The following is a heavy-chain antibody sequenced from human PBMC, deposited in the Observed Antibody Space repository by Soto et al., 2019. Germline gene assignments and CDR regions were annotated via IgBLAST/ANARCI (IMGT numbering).Heavy chain of an antibody. CDR2: IPSETGDQ. J-gene: IGHJ4*02. V-gene: IGHV3-21*02. Sequence: EVRLVESGGGRVKPGGSLRLSCAASGFTFNKCSMNWVRQAPGKGLEWVSSIPSETGDQSYADSVKGRFIISRDNTSTPLSLQVTSLRAEATAVYYCARDMMPNGRGLADLAYWGQGTLVTVSS. CDR3: ARDMMPNGRGLADLAY. D-gene: IGHD1-1*01. CDR1: GFTFNKCS.